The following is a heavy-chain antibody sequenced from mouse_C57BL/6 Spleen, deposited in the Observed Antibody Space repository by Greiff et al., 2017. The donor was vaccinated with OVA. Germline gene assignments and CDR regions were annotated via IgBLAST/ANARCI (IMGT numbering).Heavy chain of an antibody. CDR3: ARGRTGLFDY. Sequence: VQLQQPGAELVRPESSVKLSCKASGYTFTRYWMAWVKQRPGQGLEWIGNIYPSDSETHYNQKFKDKATLTVDKSSSPAYMQLSSLTSEDSAVYYCARGRTGLFDYWGQGTTLTVSS. V-gene: IGHV1-61*01. CDR2: IYPSDSET. J-gene: IGHJ2*01. CDR1: GYTFTRYW. D-gene: IGHD4-1*01.